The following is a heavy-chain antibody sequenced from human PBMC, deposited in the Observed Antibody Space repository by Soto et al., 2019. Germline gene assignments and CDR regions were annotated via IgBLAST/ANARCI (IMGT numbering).Heavy chain of an antibody. V-gene: IGHV4-59*01. CDR1: GGSISSYY. J-gene: IGHJ4*02. CDR2: IYNSGNT. D-gene: IGHD6-6*01. Sequence: QVQLQESGPGLVKPSETLSLTCTVSGGSISSYYWNWIRQPPGKGLEWIGYIYNSGNTNYNPSLRSRVTTSIDTSKNQFSLKLPVVPAADTAVYYCAAPPRYRGQGTLVTVSS. CDR3: AAPPRY.